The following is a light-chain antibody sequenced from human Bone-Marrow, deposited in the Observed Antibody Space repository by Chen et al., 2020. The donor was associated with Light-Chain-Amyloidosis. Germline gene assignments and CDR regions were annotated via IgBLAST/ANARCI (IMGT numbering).Light chain of an antibody. J-gene: IGKJ1*01. CDR3: MQALQTPCA. Sequence: IVMTQPPLSLPVTPEEPPSISCRSSPSLLHSNGYNYLDWYLQKPGQSPQLLIYLGSYRASGVPDRFSGSGSGTDFTLKISRVEAEDVGVYYCMQALQTPCAFGQGTKVEIK. CDR1: PSLLHSNGYNY. CDR2: LGS. V-gene: IGKV2-28*01.